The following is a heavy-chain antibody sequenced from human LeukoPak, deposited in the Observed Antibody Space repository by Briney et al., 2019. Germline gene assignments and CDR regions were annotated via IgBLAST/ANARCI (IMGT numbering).Heavy chain of an antibody. CDR2: ISGSGGST. J-gene: IGHJ5*02. D-gene: IGHD4-17*01. V-gene: IGHV3-23*01. Sequence: GGSLRLSCAASGFTFSSYAMSWVRQAPGKGLEWVSAISGSGGSTYYADSVKGRFTISRDKSKNMVYLQMISLRADDTAVYYCTKDQPDRGDYEVGSWGQGTLVTVSS. CDR3: TKDQPDRGDYEVGS. CDR1: GFTFSSYA.